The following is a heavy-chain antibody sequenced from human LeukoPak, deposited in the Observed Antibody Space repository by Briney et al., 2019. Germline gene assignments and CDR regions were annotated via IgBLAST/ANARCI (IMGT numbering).Heavy chain of an antibody. V-gene: IGHV1-18*01. CDR3: ARVEAWQWLADLDPSPFDY. J-gene: IGHJ4*02. CDR2: ISAYNGNT. D-gene: IGHD6-19*01. CDR1: GYTFTSYA. Sequence: ASVKVSCKASGYTFTSYAFRWVRQAPGQGLEWMGWISAYNGNTNYAQKLQGRVTMTTDTSTSTAYMELRSLRSDDTAVYYCARVEAWQWLADLDPSPFDYWGQGTLVTVSS.